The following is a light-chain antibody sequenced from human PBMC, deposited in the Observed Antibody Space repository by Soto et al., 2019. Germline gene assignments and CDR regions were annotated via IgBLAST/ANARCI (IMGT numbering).Light chain of an antibody. CDR3: QQYNNWPLT. CDR2: GAS. Sequence: DRVMTQSPVTLSVSPGERATLSCRASQIVSGNIAWYQQKPGQAPRLLIYGASTRAAGIPARFSGSGVGTAFTLTITSLQSEDSAVCYCQQYNNWPLTIGGGTKVEIK. V-gene: IGKV3D-15*01. CDR1: QIVSGN. J-gene: IGKJ4*01.